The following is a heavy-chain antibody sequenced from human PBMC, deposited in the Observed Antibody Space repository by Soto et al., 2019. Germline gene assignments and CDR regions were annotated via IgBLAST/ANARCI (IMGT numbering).Heavy chain of an antibody. CDR2: IYYRGNA. CDR1: DDSINSDKYY. V-gene: IGHV4-39*01. Sequence: QLQLQESGPGLVKPSETLSLMCSVSDDSINSDKYYWGWIRQPPGKGLEWIGSIYYRGNAYYKPSLQTSVTISLDKSKGQFSLKMNAVPAADSAVYFCARLEGLATISYYFDFWGPGALVTVSS. D-gene: IGHD3-9*01. CDR3: ARLEGLATISYYFDF. J-gene: IGHJ4*02.